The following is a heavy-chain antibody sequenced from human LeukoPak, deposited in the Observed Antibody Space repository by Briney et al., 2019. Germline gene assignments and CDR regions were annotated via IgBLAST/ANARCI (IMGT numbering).Heavy chain of an antibody. D-gene: IGHD4-17*01. J-gene: IGHJ5*02. CDR2: ISYDGSNK. V-gene: IGHV3-30*04. CDR3: ARGKDGDPTLFDP. Sequence: GGAPRISLAAPWITFRSYALHLGRPAPGQGGGGGAVISYDGSNKYYADSVKGRFTISRDNSKNTLYLQMNSLRAEDTAVYYCARGKDGDPTLFDPWGQGTLVTVSS. CDR1: WITFRSYA.